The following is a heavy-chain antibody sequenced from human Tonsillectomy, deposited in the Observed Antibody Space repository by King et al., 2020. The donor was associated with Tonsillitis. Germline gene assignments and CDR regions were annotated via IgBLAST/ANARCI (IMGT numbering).Heavy chain of an antibody. CDR3: AKDWGYSYADYFDY. V-gene: IGHV3-23*04. Sequence: VQLVESGGGLVQPGGSLRLPCAASGFTFSSYAMNWVRQAPGKGREWVSAISGSGGSTYYADSGKGRFTISRDNSKNTLYLQMNSLRAEDTAVYYCAKDWGYSYADYFDYWGQGTLVTVSS. CDR2: ISGSGGST. J-gene: IGHJ4*02. CDR1: GFTFSSYA. D-gene: IGHD5-18*01.